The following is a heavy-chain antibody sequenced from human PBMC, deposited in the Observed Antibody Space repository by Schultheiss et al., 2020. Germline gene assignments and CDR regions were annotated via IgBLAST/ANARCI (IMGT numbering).Heavy chain of an antibody. V-gene: IGHV3-71*01. J-gene: IGHJ6*02. D-gene: IGHD3-10*01. Sequence: GGSLRLSCAASGFTFSSYWMHWVRQAPGKGLEWVGFIRSKAYGGTTEYAASVKGRFTISRDNSKNTLYLQMNSLRAEDTAVYYCARGGYRYYYGSGSLEVGYYYYYYGMDVWGQGTTVTVYS. CDR3: ARGGYRYYYGSGSLEVGYYYYYYGMDV. CDR1: GFTFSSYW. CDR2: IRSKAYGGTT.